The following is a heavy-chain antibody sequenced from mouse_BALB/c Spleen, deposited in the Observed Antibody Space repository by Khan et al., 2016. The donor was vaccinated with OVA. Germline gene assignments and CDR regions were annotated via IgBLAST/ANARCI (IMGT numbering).Heavy chain of an antibody. D-gene: IGHD2-3*01. V-gene: IGHV1-74*01. J-gene: IGHJ2*01. CDR1: GYSFTSYW. CDR3: ARSHYDVYPYYFDC. Sequence: QVQLQQSGAELVRPGASVKLSCKASGYSFTSYWMNWVKQRPGQGLEWIGMIHPSDNETRLNQKFKDKATLTVDKSSSTAYMQLSSPTSEDSAVXYCARSHYDVYPYYFDCWGQGTTLTVSS. CDR2: IHPSDNET.